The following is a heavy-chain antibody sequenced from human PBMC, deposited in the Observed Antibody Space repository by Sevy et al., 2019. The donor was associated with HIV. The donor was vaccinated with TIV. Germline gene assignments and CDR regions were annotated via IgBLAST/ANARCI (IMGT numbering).Heavy chain of an antibody. CDR1: GFTFSSYE. CDR2: ITNSGTRT. CDR3: ARDLPPSATTVAHFDY. D-gene: IGHD4-17*01. V-gene: IGHV3-48*03. Sequence: GGSLRLSCAASGFTFSSYEMNWVRQAPGKGLEWVSYITNSGTRTYYSDSVRGRFIISRDNATNSLFLQMNSLRVEDTAIYYCARDLPPSATTVAHFDYWGQGTLVTVSS. J-gene: IGHJ4*02.